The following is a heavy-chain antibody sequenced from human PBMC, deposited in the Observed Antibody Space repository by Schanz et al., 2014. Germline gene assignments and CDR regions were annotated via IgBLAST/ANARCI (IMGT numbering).Heavy chain of an antibody. J-gene: IGHJ6*03. CDR2: IIPVLNIA. Sequence: QLQLVQSGAEVKKPGSSVMVSCKLSGGTFSSYTISWMRQAPGQGLEWMGKIIPVLNIATYAQRFQGRVSITADTSTNTAYMELSSLTSEDTAVYYCARLGTGMAVAGSVIDSYYYYMDVWGEGTTVTVSS. CDR3: ARLGTGMAVAGSVIDSYYYYMDV. V-gene: IGHV1-69*02. D-gene: IGHD6-19*01. CDR1: GGTFSSYT.